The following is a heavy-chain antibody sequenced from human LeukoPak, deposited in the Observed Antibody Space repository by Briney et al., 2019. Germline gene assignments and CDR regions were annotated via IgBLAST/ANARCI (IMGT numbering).Heavy chain of an antibody. CDR3: ARARFSCTNGVCYKKGFDY. Sequence: GGSLRLSCAASGFTFSSYWMNWARQAPGKGLEWVSPISSSSSYIYYADSVKGRFTISRGNAKNSLYLQMNSLRAEDTAVYYCARARFSCTNGVCYKKGFDYWGQGTLVTVSS. J-gene: IGHJ4*02. CDR2: ISSSSSYI. D-gene: IGHD2-8*01. V-gene: IGHV3-21*01. CDR1: GFTFSSYW.